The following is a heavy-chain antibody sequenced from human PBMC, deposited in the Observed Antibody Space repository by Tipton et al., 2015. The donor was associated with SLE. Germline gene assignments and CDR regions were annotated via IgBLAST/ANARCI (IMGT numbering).Heavy chain of an antibody. CDR3: ARGGYCNGGSCYPEYFHH. J-gene: IGHJ1*01. CDR2: INHSGST. Sequence: TLSLTCAVYGGSFSGYYWSWIRQPPGKGLEWIGEINHSGSTYHNTSLKSRVTISVDTSKKQFSLKLSSVTAADTAVYYCARGGYCNGGSCYPEYFHHWGQGTLVAVSS. V-gene: IGHV4-34*01. D-gene: IGHD2-15*01. CDR1: GGSFSGYY.